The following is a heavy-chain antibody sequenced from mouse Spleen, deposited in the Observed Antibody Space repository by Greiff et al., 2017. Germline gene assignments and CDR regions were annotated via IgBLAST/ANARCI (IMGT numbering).Heavy chain of an antibody. Sequence: QVQLKESGPGLVAPSQSLSITCTVSGFSLSRYSVHWVRQPPGKGLEWLGMIWGGGSTDYNSALKSRLSISKDNSKSQVFLKMNSLQTDDTAMYYCAATDGYYPAWFAYWGQGTLVTVSA. CDR2: IWGGGST. CDR1: GFSLSRYS. V-gene: IGHV2-6-4*01. J-gene: IGHJ3*01. D-gene: IGHD2-3*01. CDR3: AATDGYYPAWFAY.